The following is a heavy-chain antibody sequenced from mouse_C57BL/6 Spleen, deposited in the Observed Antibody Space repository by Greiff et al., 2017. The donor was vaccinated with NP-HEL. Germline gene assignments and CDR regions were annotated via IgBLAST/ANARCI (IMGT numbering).Heavy chain of an antibody. CDR1: GYAFTNYL. J-gene: IGHJ4*01. V-gene: IGHV1-54*01. CDR2: INPGSGGT. CDR3: ARGEEGYYAMDY. Sequence: QVQLQQSGAELVRPGTSVKVSCKASGYAFTNYLIEWVKQRPGQGLEWIGVINPGSGGTNYNEKFKGKATLTADKSSSTAYMQLSSLTSEASAVYFCARGEEGYYAMDYWGQGTSVTVSS.